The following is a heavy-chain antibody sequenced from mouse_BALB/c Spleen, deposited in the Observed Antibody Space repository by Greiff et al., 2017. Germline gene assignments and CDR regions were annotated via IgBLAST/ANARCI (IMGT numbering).Heavy chain of an antibody. CDR1: GYTFTSYW. J-gene: IGHJ2*01. V-gene: IGHV1-69*02. CDR3: TRFGSSWDY. D-gene: IGHD1-1*01. Sequence: QVQLQQPGAELVRPGASVKLSCKASGYTFTSYWINWVKQRPGQGLEWIGNIYPSDSYTNYNQKFKDKATLTVDKSSSTAYMQLSSPTSEDSAVYYCTRFGSSWDYWGQGTTLTVSS. CDR2: IYPSDSYT.